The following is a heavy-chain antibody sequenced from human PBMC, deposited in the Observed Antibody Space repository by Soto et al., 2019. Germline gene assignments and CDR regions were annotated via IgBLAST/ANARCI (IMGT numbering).Heavy chain of an antibody. CDR1: GFTFSSYG. J-gene: IGHJ4*02. Sequence: QVQLVESGGGVVQPGRSLRLSCAASGFTFSSYGMHWVRQAPGKGLEWVAVISYDGSNKFYADSVKGRFTISRDNSKNTLYLQMNSLRAEDTAVYYCAKDLDYPYYFDYWGQGTLVTDSS. CDR3: AKDLDYPYYFDY. V-gene: IGHV3-30*18. D-gene: IGHD5-12*01. CDR2: ISYDGSNK.